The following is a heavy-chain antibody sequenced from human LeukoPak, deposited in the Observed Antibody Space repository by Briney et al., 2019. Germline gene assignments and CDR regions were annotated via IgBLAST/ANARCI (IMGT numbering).Heavy chain of an antibody. V-gene: IGHV3-74*01. CDR2: INTDASST. D-gene: IGHD2-15*01. J-gene: IGHJ3*02. Sequence: PGGSLRHSCAASGFTFSPYWMHWVRQAPGKGLVWVSRINTDASSTNYADSVKGRFTISRDNAKNTLYLQMNSLRAEDTAVYYCARALPAFNIWGQGTMVTVSS. CDR1: GFTFSPYW. CDR3: ARALPAFNI.